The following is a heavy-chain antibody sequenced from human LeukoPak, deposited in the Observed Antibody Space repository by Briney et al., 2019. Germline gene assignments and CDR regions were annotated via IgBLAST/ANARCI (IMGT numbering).Heavy chain of an antibody. CDR3: AREGPAGGSYGGS. Sequence: SVKVSCKASGGTFSSYAISWVRQAPGQGLEWMGRIIPIFGTANYAQKFQGRVTITTDESTSTAYMELSSLRSEDTAVYYCAREGPAGGSYGGSWGQGTLVTVSS. J-gene: IGHJ5*02. CDR2: IIPIFGTA. CDR1: GGTFSSYA. V-gene: IGHV1-69*05. D-gene: IGHD3-16*01.